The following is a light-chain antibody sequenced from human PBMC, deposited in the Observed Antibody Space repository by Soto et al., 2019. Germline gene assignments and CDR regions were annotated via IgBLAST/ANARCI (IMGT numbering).Light chain of an antibody. CDR3: AAWDDSLTGVM. Sequence: QSVLTQPPTASGTPGQRVTISCSGSRSNIGTHYGYWYQQVPGKAPKLLIYSNNQRPSGVPDRFSGSKSGASVSLAISGLRSEDEADYYCAAWDDSLTGVMFGGGTKVIVL. V-gene: IGLV1-47*02. CDR1: RSNIGTHY. CDR2: SNN. J-gene: IGLJ3*02.